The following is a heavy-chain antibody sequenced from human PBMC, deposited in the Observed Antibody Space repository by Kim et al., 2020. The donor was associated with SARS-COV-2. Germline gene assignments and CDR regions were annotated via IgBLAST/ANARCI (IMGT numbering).Heavy chain of an antibody. D-gene: IGHD3-3*01. V-gene: IGHV3-30*01. J-gene: IGHJ4*02. CDR3: ARDPGYDFWSGYSFDY. Sequence: VKGRFTISRDNSKNTLYLQMNSLRAGDTAVYYCARDPGYDFWSGYSFDYWGQGTLVTVSS.